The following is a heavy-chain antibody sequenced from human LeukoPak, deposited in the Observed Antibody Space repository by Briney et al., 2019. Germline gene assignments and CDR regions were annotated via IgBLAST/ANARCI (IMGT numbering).Heavy chain of an antibody. CDR2: IYYSGST. V-gene: IGHV4-59*01. CDR3: ASQPYCGGDCYPFDY. CDR1: VGSTSSYY. Sequence: PSETLSPTSTFSVGSTSSYYWSWIRQPPVKGLERIGDIYYSGSTNYNPSLKSRVTISVDTSKNQFSLKLSSVTAADTAVYYCASQPYCGGDCYPFDYWGQGTLVTVSS. D-gene: IGHD2-21*02. J-gene: IGHJ4*02.